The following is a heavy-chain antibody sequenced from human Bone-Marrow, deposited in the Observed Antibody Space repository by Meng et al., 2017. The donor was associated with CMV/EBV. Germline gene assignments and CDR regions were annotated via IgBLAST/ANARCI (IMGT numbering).Heavy chain of an antibody. V-gene: IGHV1-18*01. D-gene: IGHD2-2*01. CDR2: ISAYNGNT. CDR1: GDRFTSYG. Sequence: ASGKVSCKASGDRFTSYGISWVRQAPGQGLEWMGWISAYNGNTNYAQKFQGRVTMTRDTSISTAYMELSRLRSDDTAVYYRARDLLDCRSTSCQAAFDPWGQGTLVTVSS. J-gene: IGHJ5*02. CDR3: ARDLLDCRSTSCQAAFDP.